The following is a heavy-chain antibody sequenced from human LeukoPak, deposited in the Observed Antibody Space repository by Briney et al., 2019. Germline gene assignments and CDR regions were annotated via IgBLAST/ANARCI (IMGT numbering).Heavy chain of an antibody. V-gene: IGHV3-23*01. J-gene: IGHJ6*02. Sequence: PGGSLRLSCAASGFTFSSYAMSWVRQAPGKGLEWVSAISGSGGSTYYADSVKGRFTISRDNSKNTLYLQMNSLRAEDTAVYYCAKSRGLVTLYYYYGMDVWGQGTTVTVSS. CDR1: GFTFSSYA. D-gene: IGHD3-9*01. CDR2: ISGSGGST. CDR3: AKSRGLVTLYYYYGMDV.